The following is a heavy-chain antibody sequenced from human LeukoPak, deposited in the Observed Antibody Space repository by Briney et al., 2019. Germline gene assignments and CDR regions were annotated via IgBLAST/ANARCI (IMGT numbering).Heavy chain of an antibody. Sequence: GGSLRLSRVASGFNLGSQTMHWVRQAPGKGLEWVATVKQDGRGKYYVASVQGRFTIPKDNAKNTLFLQMNSLRAEDTAGYYCARHGSYGDPSPPTLDWGQGTLVSVSS. J-gene: IGHJ4*02. CDR1: GFNLGSQT. CDR2: VKQDGRGK. CDR3: ARHGSYGDPSPPTLD. V-gene: IGHV3-7*03. D-gene: IGHD4-17*01.